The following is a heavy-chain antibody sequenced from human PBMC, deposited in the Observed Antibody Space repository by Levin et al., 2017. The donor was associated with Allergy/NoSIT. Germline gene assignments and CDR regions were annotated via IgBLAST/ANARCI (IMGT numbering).Heavy chain of an antibody. D-gene: IGHD5-18*01. J-gene: IGHJ4*02. Sequence: LSLTCAASGFTFSNAWMSWVRQAPGKGLEWVGRIKSKTDGGTTDYAAPVKGRFTISRDDSKNTLYLQMNSLKTEDAAVYFCAYSYGYYFDYWGQGTLVTVSS. CDR3: AYSYGYYFDY. CDR1: GFTFSNAW. V-gene: IGHV3-15*01. CDR2: IKSKTDGGTT.